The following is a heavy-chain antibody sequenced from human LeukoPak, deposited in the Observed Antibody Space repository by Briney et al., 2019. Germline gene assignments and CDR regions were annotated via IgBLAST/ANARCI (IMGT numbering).Heavy chain of an antibody. Sequence: GASVKVSCXASGGTFSSYAISWVRQAPGQGLEWMGGMIPIFGTANYAQKFQGRVTITADESTSTAYMELSSLRSEDTAVYYCARDIGIVGADMDDAFDIWGQGTMVTVSS. J-gene: IGHJ3*02. V-gene: IGHV1-69*13. CDR1: GGTFSSYA. D-gene: IGHD1-26*01. CDR3: ARDIGIVGADMDDAFDI. CDR2: MIPIFGTA.